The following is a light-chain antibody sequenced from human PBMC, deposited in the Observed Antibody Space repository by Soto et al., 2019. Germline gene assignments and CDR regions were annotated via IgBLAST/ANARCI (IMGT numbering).Light chain of an antibody. CDR1: NIGSKG. CDR3: QVWDSGSAHVL. CDR2: SDT. J-gene: IGLJ2*01. Sequence: SYELPQPPSVSVAPGETARISCGGNNIGSKGVPWYQQKPGQAPVLVIYSDTDLPPVIPERFSGSNSANMATLTISRVEAGDEADYYCQVWDSGSAHVLFGGGTKLTVL. V-gene: IGLV3-21*01.